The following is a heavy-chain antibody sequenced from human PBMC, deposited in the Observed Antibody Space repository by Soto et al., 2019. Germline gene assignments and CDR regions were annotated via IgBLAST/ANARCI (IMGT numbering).Heavy chain of an antibody. CDR2: MSYDGSDT. J-gene: IGHJ5*02. D-gene: IGHD3-10*01. CDR1: GFIFSNNG. V-gene: IGHV3-30*02. Sequence: GGSLRLSCVGSGFIFSNNGMHWVRQTPGKGLEWVAFMSYDGSDTFYADSVKGRFTISRDTSKNTLSLQMDSLRVEDTAIYYCVKEGRLAVGGLDLWGQAALVTVSS. CDR3: VKEGRLAVGGLDL.